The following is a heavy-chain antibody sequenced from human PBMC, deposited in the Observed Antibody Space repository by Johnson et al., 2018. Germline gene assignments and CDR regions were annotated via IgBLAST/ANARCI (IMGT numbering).Heavy chain of an antibody. D-gene: IGHD3-9*01. CDR1: GFTFSSYG. Sequence: QVQLVQSGGGVVQPGRSLRLSCAASGFTFSSYGMHWVRQAPGKGLEWVAVISYDGSNKYYADSVKGRFTISRDNSKNTLYLQMNSLRAEDTAVYYCAKALLRYFDYYYMDVWGKGTTVTVSS. J-gene: IGHJ6*03. CDR3: AKALLRYFDYYYMDV. V-gene: IGHV3-30*18. CDR2: ISYDGSNK.